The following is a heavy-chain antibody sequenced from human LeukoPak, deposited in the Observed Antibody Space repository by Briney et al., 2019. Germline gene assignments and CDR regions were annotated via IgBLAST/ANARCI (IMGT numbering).Heavy chain of an antibody. J-gene: IGHJ4*02. CDR2: ISHSGAT. Sequence: SETLSLTCAVSGDPITSANWWSWVRQSPGQGLEWIGEISHSGATNHNPSLKSRVTMSLDKSKNQLSLRVNSVTAADAAVYYCVRGDDYIFDYWGQGTLVTISS. D-gene: IGHD4-11*01. CDR1: GDPITSANW. CDR3: VRGDDYIFDY. V-gene: IGHV4-4*02.